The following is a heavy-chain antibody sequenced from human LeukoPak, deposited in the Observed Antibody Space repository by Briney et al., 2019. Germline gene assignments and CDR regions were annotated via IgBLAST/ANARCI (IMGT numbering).Heavy chain of an antibody. Sequence: PSETLSLTCTVSGGSISSGSYYWSWIRQPAGTGLEWIGRIYTSGSTNYNPSLKSRVTISVDTSKNQFSLKLSSVTAADTAVYYCARDAYYYDSSGYYYLGDAFDIWGQGTMVTVSS. CDR2: IYTSGST. CDR1: GGSISSGSYY. D-gene: IGHD3-22*01. J-gene: IGHJ3*02. CDR3: ARDAYYYDSSGYYYLGDAFDI. V-gene: IGHV4-61*02.